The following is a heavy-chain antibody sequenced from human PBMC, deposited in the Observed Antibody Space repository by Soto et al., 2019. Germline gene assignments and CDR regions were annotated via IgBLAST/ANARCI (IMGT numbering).Heavy chain of an antibody. V-gene: IGHV3-74*01. D-gene: IGHD3-9*01. Sequence: GGSLRLSCAASGFIFSGDWMHWVRQAPGKGLVWVSRINTDGRGTDYADSVKGRFTISRDNSKNTLYLQMNSLRAEDTAVYYCATLTKYDILTGYYPCWGQGTLVTVSS. CDR1: GFIFSGDW. J-gene: IGHJ4*02. CDR3: ATLTKYDILTGYYPC. CDR2: INTDGRGT.